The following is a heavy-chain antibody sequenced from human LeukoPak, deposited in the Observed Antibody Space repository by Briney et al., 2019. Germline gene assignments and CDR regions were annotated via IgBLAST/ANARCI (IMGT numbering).Heavy chain of an antibody. Sequence: ASVKVSCKASGYTFTSYGISWVRQAPGQGLEWMGWISAYNGNTNYAQKLQGRVTMTRDTSTSTVYMELSSLRSEDTAVYYCARDDNSSSREFDYWGQGTLVTVSS. D-gene: IGHD6-6*01. V-gene: IGHV1-18*01. CDR1: GYTFTSYG. CDR3: ARDDNSSSREFDY. J-gene: IGHJ4*02. CDR2: ISAYNGNT.